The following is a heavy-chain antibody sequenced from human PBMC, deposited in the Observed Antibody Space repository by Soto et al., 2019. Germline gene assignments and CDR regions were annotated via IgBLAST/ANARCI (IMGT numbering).Heavy chain of an antibody. Sequence: EVQLVESGGGSVQPGRSLRLSCAASGFTFDDYAMHWVRQAPGKGLEWVSGISWNSGSIGYADSVKGRFTISRDNAKNSLYLQMNSLRAEDTALYYCAKDGSSSWSFFYYDYWGQGTLVTVSS. V-gene: IGHV3-9*01. CDR1: GFTFDDYA. D-gene: IGHD6-13*01. CDR2: ISWNSGSI. CDR3: AKDGSSSWSFFYYDY. J-gene: IGHJ4*02.